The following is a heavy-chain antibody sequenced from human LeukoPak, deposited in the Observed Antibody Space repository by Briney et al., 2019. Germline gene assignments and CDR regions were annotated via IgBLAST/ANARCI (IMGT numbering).Heavy chain of an antibody. V-gene: IGHV1-2*02. CDR2: INPNSGGT. CDR1: GYTFIDYY. Sequence: ASVKVSCKASGYTFIDYYMHWVRQAPGQGLEWMGWINPNSGGTNYAQKFQGRVTMTRDTSISTAYMELSRLRSDDTAVYYCARDPGYDSSGYDWYFDLWGRGTLVTVSS. D-gene: IGHD3-22*01. J-gene: IGHJ2*01. CDR3: ARDPGYDSSGYDWYFDL.